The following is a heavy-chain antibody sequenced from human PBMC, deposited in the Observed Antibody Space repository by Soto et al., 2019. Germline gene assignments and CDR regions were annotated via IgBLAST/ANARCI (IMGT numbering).Heavy chain of an antibody. CDR3: ATAYVYDFENSNYYRDAFDI. CDR1: GYSFSFYW. V-gene: IGHV5-51*01. J-gene: IGHJ3*02. CDR2: MYPDDSDI. Sequence: PGESLISCKASGYSFSFYWIGWVRQMPGKGLEWMAIMYPDDSDIRYSPSFEAHVTISADKSTSTAFLQWSSLKASDTAMYYCATAYVYDFENSNYYRDAFDIWGQGTLVTVS. D-gene: IGHD3-22*01.